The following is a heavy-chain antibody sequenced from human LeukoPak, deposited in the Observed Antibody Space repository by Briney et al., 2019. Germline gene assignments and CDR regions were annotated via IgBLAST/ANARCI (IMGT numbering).Heavy chain of an antibody. V-gene: IGHV3-48*03. J-gene: IGHJ4*02. CDR1: GLTFTXXX. Sequence: GGSLRLSYAASGLTFTXXXXXXXXXXXXXXXXXVSSIDSSGSTIYYGXXXXXXFTIXXXNXKNSLDLQMDSLRAEDTAVYYCATGSLPGGLDHWGQGTLVTVSS. D-gene: IGHD1-14*01. CDR3: ATGSLPGGLDH. CDR2: IDSSGSTI.